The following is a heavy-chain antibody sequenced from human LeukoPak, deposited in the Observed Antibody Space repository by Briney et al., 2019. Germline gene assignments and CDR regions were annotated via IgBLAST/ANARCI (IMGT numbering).Heavy chain of an antibody. CDR1: GFTFSSYA. D-gene: IGHD3-22*01. J-gene: IGHJ4*02. Sequence: PGGSLRLSCAASGFTFSSYAMSWVRQAPGKGLEWVSAISGSGGSTYYADSVKGRFTISRDNFKNTLYLQMNSLRAEDTAVYYCAKGRGYDSSGYYYYYWGQGTLVTVSS. CDR3: AKGRGYDSSGYYYYY. V-gene: IGHV3-23*01. CDR2: ISGSGGST.